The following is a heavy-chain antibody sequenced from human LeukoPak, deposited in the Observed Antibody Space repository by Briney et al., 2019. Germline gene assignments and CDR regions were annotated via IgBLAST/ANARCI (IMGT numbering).Heavy chain of an antibody. CDR1: GGSFSGNY. D-gene: IGHD6-13*01. CDR2: ISHSANT. CDR3: ARAYSSSWYWNWFDP. J-gene: IGHJ5*02. V-gene: IGHV4-34*01. Sequence: NPSETLSLTCAVSGGSFSGNYWTWIRQPPGKGLEWIGEISHSANTNYNASLKSRVTISVDTSKDQFSLKVSSVSAADTAVYYCARAYSSSWYWNWFDPWGQGTLVTVSS.